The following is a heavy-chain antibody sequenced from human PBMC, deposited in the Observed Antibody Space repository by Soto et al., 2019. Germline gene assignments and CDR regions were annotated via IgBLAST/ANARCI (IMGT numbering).Heavy chain of an antibody. Sequence: EAPLLESGGQLVQPGGSLRLSCAASGFTFSTYTMNWVRQAPGKGLEWVAGIFPGGSTYYANSVKGRFTISRDHSQSSVFLQMSSLRDEDTAVYYCAQARQPDGIWTFDLWGQGTLVTVSS. CDR3: AQARQPDGIWTFDL. CDR2: IFPGGST. J-gene: IGHJ4*02. V-gene: IGHV3-23*03. D-gene: IGHD3-9*01. CDR1: GFTFSTYT.